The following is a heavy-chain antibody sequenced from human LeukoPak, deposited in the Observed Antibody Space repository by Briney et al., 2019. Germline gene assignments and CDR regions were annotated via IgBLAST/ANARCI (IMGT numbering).Heavy chain of an antibody. CDR3: AGVGRSGWTVDY. CDR1: GFDLSTYS. V-gene: IGHV3-48*04. Sequence: GGSLRLSCAASGFDLSTYSIDWVRQAPGKGLEWVSYISSSSSNIYHADSVKGRFTISRDNTKNSLHLQMNSLRAEDTAVYYCAGVGRSGWTVDYWGQGTLVTVSS. J-gene: IGHJ4*02. CDR2: ISSSSSNI. D-gene: IGHD6-19*01.